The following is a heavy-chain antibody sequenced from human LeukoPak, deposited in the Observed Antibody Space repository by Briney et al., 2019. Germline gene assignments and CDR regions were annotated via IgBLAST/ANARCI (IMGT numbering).Heavy chain of an antibody. J-gene: IGHJ6*04. CDR3: AELGITMIGGV. CDR1: GFTFSSYA. Sequence: GGSLRLSCAASGFTFSSYAMNWVRQAPGKGLEWVSAISGGGGSTYYADSVKGRFTISRDKSKNTLYLQMNSLRAEDTAVYYCAELGITMIGGVWGKGTTVTISS. V-gene: IGHV3-23*01. CDR2: ISGGGGST. D-gene: IGHD3-10*02.